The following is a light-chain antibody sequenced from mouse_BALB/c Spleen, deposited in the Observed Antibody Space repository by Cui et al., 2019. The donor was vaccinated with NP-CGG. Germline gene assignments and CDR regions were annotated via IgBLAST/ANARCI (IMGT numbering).Light chain of an antibody. J-gene: IGLJ1*01. V-gene: IGLV1*01. CDR1: TGAVTSSNY. CDR2: GTN. Sequence: FVTQVSALPTSPGETVTLTCRSSTGAVTSSNYANWVQEKPDHLFTGLIGGTNNRAPGVPARFSGSLIGDKAALIITGAQTEDEAIYFCALWYSNHWVFGGGTKLTVL. CDR3: ALWYSNHWV.